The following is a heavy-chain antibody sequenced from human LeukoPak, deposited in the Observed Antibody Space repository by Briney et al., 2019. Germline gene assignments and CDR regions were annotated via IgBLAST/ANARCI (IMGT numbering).Heavy chain of an antibody. V-gene: IGHV1-46*01. CDR1: GYTFTNYY. J-gene: IGHJ3*02. CDR2: ITPSGGST. CDR3: ARDKYSMVPTFLAFDI. Sequence: ASVKVSCKASGYTFTNYYMHWVRQAPGQGLEWLGLITPSGGSTWYAQKFQGRVTMTRDMSTSTDYMELSSLRSEDTAVYYCARDKYSMVPTFLAFDIWGEGTMVTVSS. D-gene: IGHD4/OR15-4a*01.